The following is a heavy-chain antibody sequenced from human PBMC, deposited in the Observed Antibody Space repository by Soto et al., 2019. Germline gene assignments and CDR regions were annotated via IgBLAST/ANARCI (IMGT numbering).Heavy chain of an antibody. Sequence: EVQLVESGGGLVQPGGSLRLSCAASGFTFTGYWMSWVRQAPGKGLEWVANTNEDGREKFYVDSVKGRFTISRDNAKNSLYLQMNSLRDEDTAVYYCARDRGALGPWGQGTLVTVSS. CDR2: TNEDGREK. J-gene: IGHJ5*02. CDR3: ARDRGALGP. V-gene: IGHV3-7*01. D-gene: IGHD3-16*01. CDR1: GFTFTGYW.